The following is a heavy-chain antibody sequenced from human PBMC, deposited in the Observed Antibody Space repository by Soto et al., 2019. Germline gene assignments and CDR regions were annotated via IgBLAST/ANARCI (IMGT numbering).Heavy chain of an antibody. J-gene: IGHJ4*02. CDR3: AIKGDILTGIDY. Sequence: ASVKVSCKASGYTFTSYDINWVRQATGQGLEWMGWMNPNSGNTGYAQKFQGRVTMTRNTSISTAYMELSSLRSEDTAVYYCAIKGDILTGIDYWGQGTLVTVSS. CDR2: MNPNSGNT. CDR1: GYTFTSYD. D-gene: IGHD3-9*01. V-gene: IGHV1-8*01.